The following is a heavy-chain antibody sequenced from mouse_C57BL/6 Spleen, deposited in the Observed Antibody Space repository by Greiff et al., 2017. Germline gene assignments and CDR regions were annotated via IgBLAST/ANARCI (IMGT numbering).Heavy chain of an antibody. CDR3: ARGSSYWYFDG. D-gene: IGHD1-1*01. CDR2: IDPSDSYT. V-gene: IGHV1-59*01. J-gene: IGHJ1*03. Sequence: VQLQQPGAELVRPGASVKLSCKASGYTFNSYWMHWVKQRPGQGLEWIGVIDPSDSYTTYNQKFKGKATLTVDTSSSTAYLQLSSLTSEDSAVYYCARGSSYWYFDGWGTGTTVTVSS. CDR1: GYTFNSYW.